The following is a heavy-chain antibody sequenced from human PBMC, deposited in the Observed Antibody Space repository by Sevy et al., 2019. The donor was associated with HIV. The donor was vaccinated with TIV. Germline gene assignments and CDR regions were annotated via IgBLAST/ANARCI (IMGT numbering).Heavy chain of an antibody. Sequence: GGSLRLSCVASGFTFRSYAMSWVRQAPGKGLEWVAAISGSGGSTYYADFVKGRFTISRDNSKNTLYLQMNSLRGEDTAEYFSAKDPRSTSNTYYYYGMDVWGQGTTVTVSS. D-gene: IGHD1-26*01. V-gene: IGHV3-23*01. J-gene: IGHJ6*02. CDR3: AKDPRSTSNTYYYYGMDV. CDR1: GFTFRSYA. CDR2: ISGSGGST.